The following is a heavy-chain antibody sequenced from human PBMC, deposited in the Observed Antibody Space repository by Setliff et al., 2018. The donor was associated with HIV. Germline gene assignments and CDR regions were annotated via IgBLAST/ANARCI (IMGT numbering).Heavy chain of an antibody. CDR1: GYTFTGYY. Sequence: EASVKVSCKASGYTFTGYYMHWVRQAPGQGFEWMGWINIDSGHTNFAQKFQDRVTVTTDTSTNTTYMELRGLRSDDTATYYCARVPSGAAGLVRAGFYFWGQGTLVTVPQ. CDR3: ARVPSGAAGLVRAGFYF. V-gene: IGHV1-2*02. CDR2: INIDSGHT. D-gene: IGHD6-25*01. J-gene: IGHJ4*01.